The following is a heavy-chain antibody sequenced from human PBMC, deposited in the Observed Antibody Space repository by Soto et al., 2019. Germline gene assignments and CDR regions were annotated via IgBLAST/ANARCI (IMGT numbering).Heavy chain of an antibody. CDR3: ARGPEGFHPLSNNWFDP. D-gene: IGHD3-10*01. V-gene: IGHV1-2*02. J-gene: IGHJ5*02. Sequence: ASVKVSCKASGYTFTGYYMHWVRQAPGQGLEWMGWINPNSGGTNYAQKFQGRVTMTRDSSISTAYMELSSLRAEDTAVYYCARGPEGFHPLSNNWFDPWGQGTPVTVSS. CDR1: GYTFTGYY. CDR2: INPNSGGT.